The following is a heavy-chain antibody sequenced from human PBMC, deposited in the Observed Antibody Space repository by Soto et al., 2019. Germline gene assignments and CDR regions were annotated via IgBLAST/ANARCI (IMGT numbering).Heavy chain of an antibody. CDR1: GFSFSLRY. CDR2: ISPGGDNI. D-gene: IGHD2-8*01. Sequence: GGSLRLSCAASGFSFSLRYMSWIRQAPGRGLEWVSYISPGGDNIHYADFVKGRFTISRDNPKDSLYLQMDSLSVEDTAVYYCVTETQWYFDYWGQGALVTVSS. J-gene: IGHJ4*02. CDR3: VTETQWYFDY. V-gene: IGHV3-11*01.